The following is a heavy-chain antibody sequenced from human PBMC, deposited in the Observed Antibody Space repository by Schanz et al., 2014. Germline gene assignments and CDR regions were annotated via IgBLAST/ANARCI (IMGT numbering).Heavy chain of an antibody. D-gene: IGHD3-10*01. J-gene: IGHJ4*02. V-gene: IGHV3-23*01. CDR3: ARGGFGEVSYFDY. Sequence: EVHLLDSGGGLVQPGGSLRLSCAASGFTLSNYAMSWVRQAPGKGLEWVSALSEGGGGTHYADSVRGRFTISSDSSKNTLYLQMNSLRPEDTAVYYCARGGFGEVSYFDYWGQGTLVTVSS. CDR1: GFTLSNYA. CDR2: LSEGGGGT.